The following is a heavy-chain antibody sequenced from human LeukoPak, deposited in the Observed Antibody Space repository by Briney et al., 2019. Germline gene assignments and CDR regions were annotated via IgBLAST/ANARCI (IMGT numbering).Heavy chain of an antibody. CDR1: GFTFSNYG. J-gene: IGHJ4*02. CDR3: AKDIRYYDSSGYPILDY. D-gene: IGHD3-22*01. CDR2: IWYDGSTK. Sequence: GGSLRLSCAASGFTFSNYGMLWVRQAPGKGLEWVAVIWYDGSTKYYADSVKGRFTISRDNSKNTLYLQMNSLRAEDTAVYYCAKDIRYYDSSGYPILDYWGQGTLVTVSS. V-gene: IGHV3-33*06.